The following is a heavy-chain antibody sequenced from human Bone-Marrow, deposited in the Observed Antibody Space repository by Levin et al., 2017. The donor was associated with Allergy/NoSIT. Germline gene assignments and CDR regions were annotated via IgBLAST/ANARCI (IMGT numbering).Heavy chain of an antibody. CDR3: AIAGYTYGLSYYGMDV. Sequence: PSETLSLTCTVSGASFTNYFWSWIRQPPGKGLEWLGYVYYSGTTDYSPSLKSRVTISLGTSNNQFSLRLNSVTAADTAVYYCAIAGYTYGLSYYGMDVWGQGTTVTVSS. CDR2: VYYSGTT. V-gene: IGHV4-59*01. J-gene: IGHJ6*02. D-gene: IGHD5-18*01. CDR1: GASFTNYF.